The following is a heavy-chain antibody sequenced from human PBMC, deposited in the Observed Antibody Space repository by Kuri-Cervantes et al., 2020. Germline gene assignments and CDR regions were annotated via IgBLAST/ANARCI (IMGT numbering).Heavy chain of an antibody. CDR3: ARGGAFWSY. Sequence: GGSLRLSCAASGFTFSSYSMNWVRQAPGKGLEWVANIKQDGSEKYYVDSARGRFTISRDNAKNSLYLQMNSLRAEDTAVYYCARGGAFWSYWGQGTLVTVSS. CDR1: GFTFSSYS. V-gene: IGHV3-7*04. CDR2: IKQDGSEK. D-gene: IGHD3-10*01. J-gene: IGHJ4*02.